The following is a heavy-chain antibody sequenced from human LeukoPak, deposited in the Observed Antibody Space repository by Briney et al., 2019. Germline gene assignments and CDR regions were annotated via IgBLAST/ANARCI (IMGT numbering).Heavy chain of an antibody. V-gene: IGHV1-69*13. J-gene: IGHJ4*02. CDR2: IIPIFGTA. CDR3: ARVEPDKGARRDGYNWNY. CDR1: GGTFSSYA. Sequence: ASVKVSCKASGGTFSSYAISWVRQAPGQGLEWMGGIIPIFGTANYAQKFQGRVTITADESTSTDYMELSSLRSEDTAVYYCARVEPDKGARRDGYNWNYWGQGTLVTVSS. D-gene: IGHD5-24*01.